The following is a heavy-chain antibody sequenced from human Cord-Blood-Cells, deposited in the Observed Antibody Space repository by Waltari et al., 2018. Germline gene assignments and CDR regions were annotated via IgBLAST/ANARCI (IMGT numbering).Heavy chain of an antibody. V-gene: IGHV1-8*03. J-gene: IGHJ3*02. CDR1: GYTFTSYD. D-gene: IGHD1-26*01. CDR3: ARGGATAFDI. Sequence: QGQLVQSGAEVQKPGASVNVSCKSTGYTFTSYDIHWVRQATGQGLEWMGWMNPNSGNTGYAQKFQGRVTITRNASISTAYMELSSLRSEDTAVYYCARGGATAFDIWGQGTMVTVSS. CDR2: MNPNSGNT.